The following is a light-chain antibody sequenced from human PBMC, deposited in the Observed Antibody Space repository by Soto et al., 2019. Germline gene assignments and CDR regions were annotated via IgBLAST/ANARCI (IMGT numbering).Light chain of an antibody. V-gene: IGKV3-15*01. CDR3: QQYNNWPRAT. CDR1: QSINSN. J-gene: IGKJ4*01. CDR2: RAS. Sequence: EIVLTQSPATLSVSTWDRATLSCMASQSINSNLAWYQQKPGQAPRLLMFRASIRATGFPARFSGSGSGTEFNITISSLQSEDSAIYYCQQYNNWPRATFGGGTKVDIK.